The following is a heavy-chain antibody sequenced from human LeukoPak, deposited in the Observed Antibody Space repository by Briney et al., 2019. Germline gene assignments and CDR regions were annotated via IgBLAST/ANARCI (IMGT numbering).Heavy chain of an antibody. V-gene: IGHV4-4*02. CDR1: GGSISNYNW. J-gene: IGHJ4*02. CDR2: IYHSGST. CDR3: ARVELATIDHFDY. D-gene: IGHD5-24*01. Sequence: SGTLSLTCAVSGGSISNYNWWSWVRQPPGKGLEWIGEIYHSGSTNYNPSLDSRVTISVDKSKNQISLKLTSVTAADTAVYYCARVELATIDHFDYWGQGILVTVSS.